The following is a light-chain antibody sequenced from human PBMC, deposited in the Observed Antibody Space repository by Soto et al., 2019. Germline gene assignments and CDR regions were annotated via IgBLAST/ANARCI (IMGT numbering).Light chain of an antibody. CDR2: EVN. V-gene: IGLV2-14*01. Sequence: QSALTQPASLSGSPGQSITISCTGTSSDIGAYDYVSWFQQHPGKAPKLMISEVNNRPSGVSNRFSGSKSGNTASLTISALQAEDEADYFCCSYAGNRRVFGGGTKLTVL. CDR3: CSYAGNRRV. CDR1: SSDIGAYDY. J-gene: IGLJ3*02.